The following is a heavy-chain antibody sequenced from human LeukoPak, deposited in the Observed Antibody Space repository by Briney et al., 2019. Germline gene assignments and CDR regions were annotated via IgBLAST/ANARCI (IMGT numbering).Heavy chain of an antibody. V-gene: IGHV1-2*02. CDR1: GYTFTDYY. D-gene: IGHD3-10*01. CDR3: ARGRAYYYGSGSEFDY. CDR2: INPNSGGT. J-gene: IGHJ4*02. Sequence: ASVKVSWKPSGYTFTDYYMHWVRQAPGQGLEWMGWINPNSGGTNYAQKFQGRVTMTRDTSISTAYMELSRLRSDDTAVYYCARGRAYYYGSGSEFDYWGQGTLVTVSS.